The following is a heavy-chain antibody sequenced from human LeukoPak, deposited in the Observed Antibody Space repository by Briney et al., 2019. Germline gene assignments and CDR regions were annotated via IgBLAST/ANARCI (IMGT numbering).Heavy chain of an antibody. D-gene: IGHD5-24*01. CDR3: ARNRDGYNSFDY. CDR1: GGSISSSSYY. J-gene: IGHJ4*02. CDR2: IYYSGST. Sequence: SEALSLTCTVSGGSISSSSYYWGWIRQPPGKGLEWIGSIYYSGSTYYNPSLRSRVTISVDTSKNHFSLRLSSVTAADTAVYYCARNRDGYNSFDYWGQGTLVTVSS. V-gene: IGHV4-39*07.